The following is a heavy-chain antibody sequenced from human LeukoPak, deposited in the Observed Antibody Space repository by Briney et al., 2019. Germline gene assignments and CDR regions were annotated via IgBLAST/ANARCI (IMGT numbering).Heavy chain of an antibody. J-gene: IGHJ6*03. V-gene: IGHV1-2*02. CDR3: ARGGYCSSTSCYRGCCYYYMDV. CDR1: GYTFTGYY. CDR2: INPNSGGT. Sequence: ASVKVSCKASGYTFTGYYMHWVRQAPGQGLEWMGWINPNSGGTNYAQKFQGRVTMTRDTSISTAYMELSRLRSDDTAVYCCARGGYCSSTSCYRGCCYYYMDVWGKGTTVTVSS. D-gene: IGHD2-2*02.